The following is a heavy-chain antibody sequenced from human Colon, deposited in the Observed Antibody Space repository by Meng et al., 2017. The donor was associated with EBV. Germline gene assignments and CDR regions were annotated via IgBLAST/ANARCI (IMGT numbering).Heavy chain of an antibody. CDR3: ARGGYYSFDY. CDR2: IYHSGST. D-gene: IGHD5-18*01. V-gene: IGHV4-4*02. CDR1: GGSISSVYW. J-gene: IGHJ4*02. Sequence: QRQGSGPGLVKPSEPLSLTSAVSGGSISSVYWWTWFRQSPGKGLEWIGEIYHSGSTNYNPSLKSRVTISVDKSKNQFSLKLTSVTAADTAVYYCARGGYYSFDYWGQRTLVTVSS.